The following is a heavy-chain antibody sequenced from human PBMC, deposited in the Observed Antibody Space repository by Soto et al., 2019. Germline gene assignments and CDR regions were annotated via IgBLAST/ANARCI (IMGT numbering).Heavy chain of an antibody. CDR2: VSKSDYT. CDR1: GFYFNNYG. Sequence: GGSLRLSCAVSGFYFNNYGINWVRQAPGKGLEWVSSVSKSDYTYYSDSVKGRFTISRDNAKNSVSLQMNSLRPEDTAVYYCAREDSVIIPAVSDFWGQGTLVTVSS. D-gene: IGHD2-2*01. CDR3: AREDSVIIPAVSDF. V-gene: IGHV3-21*01. J-gene: IGHJ4*02.